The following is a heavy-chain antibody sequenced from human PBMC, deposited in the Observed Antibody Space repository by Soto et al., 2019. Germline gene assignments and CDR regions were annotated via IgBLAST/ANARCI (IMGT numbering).Heavy chain of an antibody. J-gene: IGHJ6*02. V-gene: IGHV5-10-1*01. CDR3: ARESVQLLRYFEPYYGMDV. Sequence: GESLNISCKGSGYSFTSYWISWVRQMPGKGLEWMGRIDPSDSYTNYSPSFQGHVTISADKSISTAYLQWSSLKASDTAMYYCARESVQLLRYFEPYYGMDVWGQGTTVTVSS. CDR2: IDPSDSYT. D-gene: IGHD3-9*01. CDR1: GYSFTSYW.